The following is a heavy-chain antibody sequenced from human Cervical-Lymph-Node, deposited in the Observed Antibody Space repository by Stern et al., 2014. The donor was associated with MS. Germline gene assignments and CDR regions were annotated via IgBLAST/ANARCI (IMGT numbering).Heavy chain of an antibody. CDR1: GYTFTTYF. CDR3: ARISVAGTFDY. D-gene: IGHD6-19*01. V-gene: IGHV1-46*01. CDR2: ISPSAGSA. J-gene: IGHJ4*02. Sequence: VQLVESGTEVKKPGASAKVSCMASGYTFTTYFMHWVRQAPGQAMEWMGIISPSAGSATYAQKFQGRVTMTRDTSTSTVYMELNSLRSEDTAVYYCARISVAGTFDYWGQGTLVIVSS.